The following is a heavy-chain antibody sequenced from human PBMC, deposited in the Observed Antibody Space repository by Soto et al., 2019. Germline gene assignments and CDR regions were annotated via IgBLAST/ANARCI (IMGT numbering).Heavy chain of an antibody. V-gene: IGHV4-59*01. J-gene: IGHJ3*02. D-gene: IGHD2-21*02. CDR3: ARLQYTVVTPIDM. CDR2: IHNSGNT. Sequence: QVQLQESGPGLVKPSETLSLTCTVPSGSIRTSYWTWIRQFPGKRLEWIAHIHNSGNTNSNPSLKSRVTISMDTSKNPISLRLTSVTAADTAMYYCARLQYTVVTPIDMWGQGTMVTVS. CDR1: SGSIRTSY.